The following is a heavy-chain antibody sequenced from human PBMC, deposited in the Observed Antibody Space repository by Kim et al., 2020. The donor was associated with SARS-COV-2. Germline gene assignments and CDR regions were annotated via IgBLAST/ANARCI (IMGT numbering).Heavy chain of an antibody. D-gene: IGHD3-9*01. Sequence: FQGRVTITRDTSASTAYMELSSLRSEDTAVYYCARGGYDILTGYLIYFDYWGQGTLVTVSS. CDR3: ARGGYDILTGYLIYFDY. J-gene: IGHJ4*02. V-gene: IGHV1-3*01.